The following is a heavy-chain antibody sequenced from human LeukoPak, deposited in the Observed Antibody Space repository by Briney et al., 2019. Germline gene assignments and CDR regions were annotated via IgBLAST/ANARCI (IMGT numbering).Heavy chain of an antibody. CDR1: GGSVSSGSYY. Sequence: SETLSLTCTVSGGSVSSGSYYWSWIRQPPGRGLEWLGYIYYSGSTNYNPSLKSRVTISVDTSKNQFSLKLSSVTAADTAVYYCARGPRSSIAVAGTFFSDWGQGTLVTVSS. V-gene: IGHV4-61*01. CDR2: IYYSGST. D-gene: IGHD6-19*01. CDR3: ARGPRSSIAVAGTFFSD. J-gene: IGHJ4*02.